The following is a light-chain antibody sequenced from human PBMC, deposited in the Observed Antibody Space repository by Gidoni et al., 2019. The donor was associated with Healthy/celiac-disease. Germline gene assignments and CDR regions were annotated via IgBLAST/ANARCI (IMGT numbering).Light chain of an antibody. CDR3: SSYTSSSTYV. CDR2: DVS. Sequence: QSALTQPASVSGSPGQSITITVTGTSSDVGGYNYVSWYQQHPGKAPKLMIYDVSNRPSGVSNRFSGSKSGNTASLTISGLQAEDEADYYCSSYTSSSTYVFGTGTKVTVL. CDR1: SSDVGGYNY. V-gene: IGLV2-14*01. J-gene: IGLJ1*01.